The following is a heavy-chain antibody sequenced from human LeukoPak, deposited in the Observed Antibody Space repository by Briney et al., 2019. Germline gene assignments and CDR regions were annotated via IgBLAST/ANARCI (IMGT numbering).Heavy chain of an antibody. CDR2: ISSSGSTR. CDR3: ARGRGYCSGGTCYPGFLDY. V-gene: IGHV3-48*03. D-gene: IGHD2-15*01. CDR1: GFTFSSYE. J-gene: IGHJ4*02. Sequence: PGGSLRLSCAASGFTFSSYEVNWVRQAPGKGLEWVSYISSSGSTRYYAESVKGRFTISRDNAKNSLYLQMNSLRAEDTAVYYCARGRGYCSGGTCYPGFLDYWGQGALVTVSS.